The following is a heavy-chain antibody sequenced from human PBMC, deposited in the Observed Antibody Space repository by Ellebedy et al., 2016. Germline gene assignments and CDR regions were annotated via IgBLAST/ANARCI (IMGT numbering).Heavy chain of an antibody. CDR3: ARADYGDYGEYYFDY. CDR1: GGSISSSNW. J-gene: IGHJ4*02. Sequence: SETLSLTCAVSGGSISSSNWWSWVRQPPGKGLEWIGEIYHSGSTNYNPSLKSRVTISVDKSKNQFSLKLSSVTAADTAVYYCARADYGDYGEYYFDYWGQGTLVTVSS. V-gene: IGHV4-4*02. CDR2: IYHSGST. D-gene: IGHD4-17*01.